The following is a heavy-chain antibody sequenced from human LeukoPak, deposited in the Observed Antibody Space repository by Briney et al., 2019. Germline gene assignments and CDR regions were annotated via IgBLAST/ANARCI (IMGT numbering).Heavy chain of an antibody. D-gene: IGHD6-19*01. CDR1: GYTFTIYG. CDR3: ARQAGGYSSGWYQFHFDY. J-gene: IGHJ4*02. V-gene: IGHV1-18*04. Sequence: ASVKVSCKASGYTFTIYGISWVRQTPGEGLEWMGWINAYIGNTNYAQKFQGRVTMTTDTSTSTAYMELRNLRSDDTAVYYCARQAGGYSSGWYQFHFDYWGQGTLVTVSS. CDR2: INAYIGNT.